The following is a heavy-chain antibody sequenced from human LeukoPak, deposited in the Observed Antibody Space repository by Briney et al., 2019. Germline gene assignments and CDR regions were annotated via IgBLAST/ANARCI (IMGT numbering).Heavy chain of an antibody. D-gene: IGHD3-22*01. CDR2: ISAYNGNA. J-gene: IGHJ3*02. CDR1: GYTFTSYG. CDR3: ARARLYYEKAFDI. Sequence: ASVKVSFKASGYTFTSYGISWVRQAPGQGLEWMGWISAYNGNANYAQKLQGRVTMTTDTSTSTAYMELRSLRSDDTAVYYCARARLYYEKAFDIWGQGTMVTVSS. V-gene: IGHV1-18*01.